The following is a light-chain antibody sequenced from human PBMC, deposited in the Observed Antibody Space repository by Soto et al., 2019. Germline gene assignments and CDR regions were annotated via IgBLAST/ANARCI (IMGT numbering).Light chain of an antibody. CDR2: DVI. J-gene: IGLJ7*01. Sequence: QSVLTQPASVSGSPGQSITISCTGTSSDVGGYNYVSWYQHHPGKAPKLMIFDVIYRPSGISNRLSGSKAGNTASLTISGLQAEDEADYYCSSYTASSTLVVFGGGTQLTVL. CDR1: SSDVGGYNY. CDR3: SSYTASSTLVV. V-gene: IGLV2-14*03.